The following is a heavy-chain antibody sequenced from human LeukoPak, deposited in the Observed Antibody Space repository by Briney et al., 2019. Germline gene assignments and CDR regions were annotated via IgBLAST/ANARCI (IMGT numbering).Heavy chain of an antibody. CDR3: ARDEILEYYDFWSGYSNIDY. Sequence: SETLSLTCAVYGGSFSGYYWGWIRQPPGKGLEWIGSIYHSGSTYYNPSLESRVTISVDTSKNQFSLKLSSVTAADTAVYYCARDEILEYYDFWSGYSNIDYWGQGTLVTVSS. V-gene: IGHV4-38-2*02. CDR1: GGSFSGYY. J-gene: IGHJ4*02. D-gene: IGHD3-3*01. CDR2: IYHSGST.